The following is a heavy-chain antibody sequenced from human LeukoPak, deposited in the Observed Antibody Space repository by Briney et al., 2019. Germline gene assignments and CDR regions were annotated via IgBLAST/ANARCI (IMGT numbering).Heavy chain of an antibody. V-gene: IGHV3-30-3*01. Sequence: GGSLRLSCAASGFTFSSYAMHWVRQAPGKGLEWVAVISYDGSNKYYAGSVKGRFTISRDNSKNTLYLQMNSLRAEDTAVYYCARDLPFDYWGQGTLVTVSS. CDR2: ISYDGSNK. CDR1: GFTFSSYA. J-gene: IGHJ4*02. CDR3: ARDLPFDY.